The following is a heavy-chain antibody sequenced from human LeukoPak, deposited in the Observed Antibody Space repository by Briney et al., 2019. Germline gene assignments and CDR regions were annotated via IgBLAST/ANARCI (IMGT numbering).Heavy chain of an antibody. J-gene: IGHJ4*02. CDR3: ARSGFGEFHWGHYFDY. Sequence: SVKVSCKASGGTFSSYAISWVRQAPGQGLEWMGGIIPIFGTANYAQKFQGRVTITADESTSTAYMELSSLRSEDTAVYYCARSGFGEFHWGHYFDYWGQGTLVTVSS. D-gene: IGHD3-10*01. V-gene: IGHV1-69*13. CDR1: GGTFSSYA. CDR2: IIPIFGTA.